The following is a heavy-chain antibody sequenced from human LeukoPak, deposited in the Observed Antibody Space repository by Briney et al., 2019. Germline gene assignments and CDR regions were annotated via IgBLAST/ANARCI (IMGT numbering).Heavy chain of an antibody. CDR1: GFTFSNYA. CDR2: VSGGGGSA. Sequence: PGGSLTLSCAASGFTFSNYAMSWVRQAPGKGLEVVSAVSGGGGSAYYADCVKGRFTISRDNSKHTLYVQMNSLRAEDTAVYYCDRAFDGYDSGYFDYWGQGTLVPVSS. V-gene: IGHV3-23*01. D-gene: IGHD5-12*01. J-gene: IGHJ4*02. CDR3: DRAFDGYDSGYFDY.